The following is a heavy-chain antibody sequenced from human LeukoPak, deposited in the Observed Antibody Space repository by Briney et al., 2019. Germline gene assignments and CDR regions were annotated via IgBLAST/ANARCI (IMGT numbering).Heavy chain of an antibody. CDR1: GFTFSSYE. V-gene: IGHV3-48*03. Sequence: GGSLRLSCAASGFTFSSYEMNWVRQAPGKGLEWVSYISSSVSTISYADSVKGRFTISRDNAKNSLYLQMNSLRAEDTAVYYCARARVPGELNYWGQGTLVTVSS. CDR2: ISSSVSTI. CDR3: ARARVPGELNY. D-gene: IGHD3-10*01. J-gene: IGHJ4*02.